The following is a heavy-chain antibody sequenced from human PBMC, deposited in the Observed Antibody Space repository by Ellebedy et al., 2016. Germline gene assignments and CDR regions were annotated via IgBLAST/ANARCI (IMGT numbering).Heavy chain of an antibody. Sequence: SETLSLTCTVSHDNIKTFSWSWIRQPPGKPLEWIGDIFYNGTTIYHPSLKTRLTMSRDMSKKEFSVKMTSVTVADTAFYYCTRSVRASGWADPWGQGILVIVS. CDR2: IFYNGTT. D-gene: IGHD6-19*01. CDR3: TRSVRASGWADP. J-gene: IGHJ5*02. CDR1: HDNIKTFS. V-gene: IGHV4-59*01.